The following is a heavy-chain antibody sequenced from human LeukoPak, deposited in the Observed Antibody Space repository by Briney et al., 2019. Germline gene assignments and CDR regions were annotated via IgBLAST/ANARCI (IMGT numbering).Heavy chain of an antibody. V-gene: IGHV3-30-3*01. J-gene: IGHJ4*02. CDR3: VRGSSPRYYVWGSYRKGGFDY. CDR1: GFTFSSYA. Sequence: PGGSLRLSCAASGFTFSSYAMHWVRQAPGNGLEWVAVISYDGANKYYADSVKGRFTISRDNSKNTLYLQMNSLRADDAAIYYCVRGSSPRYYVWGSYRKGGFDYWGQGTLVTVS. CDR2: ISYDGANK. D-gene: IGHD3-16*02.